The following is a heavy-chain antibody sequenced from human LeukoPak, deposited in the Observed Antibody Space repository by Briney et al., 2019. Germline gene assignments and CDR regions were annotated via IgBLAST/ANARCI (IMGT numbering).Heavy chain of an antibody. D-gene: IGHD3-10*01. CDR2: ISYDGSNK. V-gene: IGHV3-30*03. CDR3: LWFSPRG. J-gene: IGHJ4*02. Sequence: SGGSLRLSCAASGFTFSSYSMNWVRQAPGKGLEWVAVISYDGSNKYYADSVKGRFTISRDNSKNTLYLQMNSLRAEDTAVYPLLWFSPRGWGQGTLVTVSS. CDR1: GFTFSSYS.